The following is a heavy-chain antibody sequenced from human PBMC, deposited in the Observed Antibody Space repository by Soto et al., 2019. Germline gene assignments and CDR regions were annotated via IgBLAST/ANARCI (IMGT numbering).Heavy chain of an antibody. Sequence: KQSQTLSLTCTVSGGSISSSSYYWGWIRQPPGKGLEWIGSIYYSGSTYYNPSLKSRVTISVDTSKNQFSLKLSSVTAADTAVYYCARTYYYGSGSYDGYFDYWGQGTLVTVSS. CDR1: GGSISSSSYY. CDR2: IYYSGST. J-gene: IGHJ4*02. V-gene: IGHV4-39*01. CDR3: ARTYYYGSGSYDGYFDY. D-gene: IGHD3-10*01.